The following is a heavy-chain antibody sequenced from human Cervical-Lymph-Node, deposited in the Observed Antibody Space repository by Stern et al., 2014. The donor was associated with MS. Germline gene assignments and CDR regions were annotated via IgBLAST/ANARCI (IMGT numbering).Heavy chain of an antibody. CDR3: ARVAYDFWSGYYSIDY. D-gene: IGHD3-3*01. CDR2: IYYSGST. J-gene: IGHJ4*02. CDR1: GGSISSGGYY. V-gene: IGHV4-31*03. Sequence: VQLQESGPGLVKPSQTLSLTCTVSGGSISSGGYYWSWIRPHPGKGLEWIGYIYYSGSTYYNPSLKSRVIISVATSKKQFSLILSSVTAADTAVYYCARVAYDFWSGYYSIDYWGQGTLVTVPS.